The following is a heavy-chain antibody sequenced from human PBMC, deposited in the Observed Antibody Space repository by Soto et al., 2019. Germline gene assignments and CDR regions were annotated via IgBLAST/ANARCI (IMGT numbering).Heavy chain of an antibody. V-gene: IGHV1-69*13. CDR3: ARDVDTAMVNSYYYYYGMDV. D-gene: IGHD5-18*01. CDR2: IIPIFGTA. CDR1: GGTFSSYA. J-gene: IGHJ6*02. Sequence: EASVKVSCKASGGTFSSYAISWVRQAPGQGLEWMGGIIPIFGTANYAQKFQGRVTITADESTSTAYMELSSLRSEDTAVYYCARDVDTAMVNSYYYYYGMDVWGQGTTVTVSS.